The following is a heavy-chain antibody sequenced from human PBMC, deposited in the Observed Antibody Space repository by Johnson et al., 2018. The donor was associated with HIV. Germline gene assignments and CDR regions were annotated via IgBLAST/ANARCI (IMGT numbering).Heavy chain of an antibody. J-gene: IGHJ3*02. CDR1: GFTFDDYG. V-gene: IGHV3-20*04. D-gene: IGHD6-6*01. CDR3: ARTLGRHDDAFDI. CDR2: INWNGGTT. Sequence: MQLVESGGGVVRPGGSMRLSCAASGFTFDDYGMSWVRQCPGKGLEWVSGINWNGGTTAYADSVKGRFTISRDNAKKSLYLQMNSLRAEDTAVYYCARTLGRHDDAFDIWGQGTMVTVSS.